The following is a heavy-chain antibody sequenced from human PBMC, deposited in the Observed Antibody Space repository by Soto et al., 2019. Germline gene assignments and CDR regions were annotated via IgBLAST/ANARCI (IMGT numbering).Heavy chain of an antibody. J-gene: IGHJ3*02. CDR1: GYSFINFW. V-gene: IGHV5-51*01. CDR3: ATPPYSDAFDI. Sequence: LGESLKISCKGSGYSFINFWIGWVRQMPGKGLEWMGIVYSGDSDSRYSPSFHGQVTISADKSISTAYLQWSSLKASDTAMYYCATPPYSDAFDIWGQGTMVTVSS. D-gene: IGHD2-15*01. CDR2: VYSGDSDS.